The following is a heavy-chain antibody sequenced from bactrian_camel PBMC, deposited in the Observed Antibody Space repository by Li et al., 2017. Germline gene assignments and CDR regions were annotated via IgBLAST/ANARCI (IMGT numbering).Heavy chain of an antibody. J-gene: IGHJ6*01. CDR3: ASDSFRACGVQWLSARTSRAYTS. V-gene: IGHV3S53*01. CDR1: GYTYQLNC. Sequence: HVQLVESGGGSVQTGGSLRLSCTALGYTYQLNCMGFYRQAPGTEREGVASIDSAGSTKHADSVKGRFTISTDNAKSTVYLQMNGLKPEDTSMYYCASDSFRACGVQWLSARTSRAYTSWGQGTQVTVS. D-gene: IGHD1*01. CDR2: IDSAGST.